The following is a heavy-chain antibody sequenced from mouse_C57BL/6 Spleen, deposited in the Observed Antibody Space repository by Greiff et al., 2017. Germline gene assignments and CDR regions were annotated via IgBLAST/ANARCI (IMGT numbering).Heavy chain of an antibody. D-gene: IGHD2-5*01. CDR1: GYTFTSYW. J-gene: IGHJ1*03. Sequence: QVQLKQSGAELAKPGASVKLSCKASGYTFTSYWMHWVKQRPGQGLEWIGYINPSSGYTKYNQKFKDKATLTADKSSSTAYMQLSSRTYEDSAVYYCARGSEYSNYGHWYFDVWGTGTTVTVSS. CDR2: INPSSGYT. V-gene: IGHV1-7*01. CDR3: ARGSEYSNYGHWYFDV.